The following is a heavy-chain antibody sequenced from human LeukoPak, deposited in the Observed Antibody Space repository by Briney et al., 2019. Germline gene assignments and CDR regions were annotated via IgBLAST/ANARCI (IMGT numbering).Heavy chain of an antibody. CDR2: INTNTGNP. CDR3: ARGCGGDCYSHYYYYYYMDV. D-gene: IGHD2-21*02. V-gene: IGHV7-4-1*02. J-gene: IGHJ6*03. Sequence: ASVKVSCKASGYTFTSYAMNWVRQAPGQGLEGMGWINTNTGNPTYAQGFAGRFVFSLDTSVSTAYLQISSLKAEDTAVYYCARGCGGDCYSHYYYYYYMDVWGKGTTVTVSS. CDR1: GYTFTSYA.